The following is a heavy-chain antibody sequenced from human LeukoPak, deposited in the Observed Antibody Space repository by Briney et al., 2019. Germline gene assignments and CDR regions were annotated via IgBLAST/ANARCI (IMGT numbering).Heavy chain of an antibody. CDR1: GGSFSGYY. D-gene: IGHD5-18*01. J-gene: IGHJ4*02. CDR3: ARNSYGCDY. Sequence: PSETLSLTCAVYGGSFSGYYWSWIRQPPGKGLEWIGEINHSGSTNYNPSLKSRVTTSVDTSKNQFSLKLSSVTAADTAVYYCARNSYGCDYWGQGTLVTVSS. V-gene: IGHV4-34*01. CDR2: INHSGST.